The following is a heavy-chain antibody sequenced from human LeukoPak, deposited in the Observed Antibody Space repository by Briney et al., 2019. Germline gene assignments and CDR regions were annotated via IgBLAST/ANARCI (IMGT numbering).Heavy chain of an antibody. CDR2: ISDSGHDT. CDR1: GFTFNNYA. Sequence: PGGSLRLSCAASGFTFNNYAMSWVRQAPGKGLEWVAAISDSGHDTYYADSVRGRFTISRDNSKNMLYLQMNSLRAEDAAIYYCAKRVPYSSSSVYFYHWGQGTLVTVSS. CDR3: AKRVPYSSSSVYFYH. D-gene: IGHD6-6*01. V-gene: IGHV3-23*01. J-gene: IGHJ4*02.